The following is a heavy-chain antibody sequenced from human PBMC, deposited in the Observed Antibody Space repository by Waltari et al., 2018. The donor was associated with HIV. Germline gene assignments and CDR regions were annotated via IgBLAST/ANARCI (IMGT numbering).Heavy chain of an antibody. D-gene: IGHD4-17*01. J-gene: IGHJ2*01. CDR2: IYYSGST. V-gene: IGHV4-61*01. CDR1: GGSVSSGSYY. CDR3: ARDRDYGDSGRTLYFDL. Sequence: QVQLRESGPGLVRPSETLSLTCTVSGGSVSSGSYYWSWIRQPPGKGLEWIGYIYYSGSTNYNPSLKSRVTISVDTSKNQFSLKLSSVTAADTAVYYCARDRDYGDSGRTLYFDLWGRGTLVTVSS.